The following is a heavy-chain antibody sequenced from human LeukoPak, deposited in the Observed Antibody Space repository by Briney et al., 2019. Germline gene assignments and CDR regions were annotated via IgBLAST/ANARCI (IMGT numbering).Heavy chain of an antibody. Sequence: SETLSLTCTVSGGSISSGDYYWSWIRQPPGKGLEWIGYIYYSGSTYYNPSLKSRVTISVDTSKNQFSLKLSSVTAADTAVYYCARDRHPYGNDAFDIWGQGTMVTVSS. CDR1: GGSISSGDYY. J-gene: IGHJ3*02. CDR2: IYYSGST. V-gene: IGHV4-30-4*02. D-gene: IGHD4-17*01. CDR3: ARDRHPYGNDAFDI.